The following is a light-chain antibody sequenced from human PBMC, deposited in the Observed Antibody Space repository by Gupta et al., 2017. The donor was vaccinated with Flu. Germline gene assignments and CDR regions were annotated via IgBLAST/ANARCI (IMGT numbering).Light chain of an antibody. CDR1: QTINND. V-gene: IGKV1-39*01. Sequence: PSSLSASVGDSVTISCRASQTINNDLNWYQQKPGKAPHLLIYGTSNLQSGVPSRFSGSGSGREFSLTISRLQPEDFATYYCQQSDGSLLTFGEGTKVEI. CDR2: GTS. J-gene: IGKJ4*01. CDR3: QQSDGSLLT.